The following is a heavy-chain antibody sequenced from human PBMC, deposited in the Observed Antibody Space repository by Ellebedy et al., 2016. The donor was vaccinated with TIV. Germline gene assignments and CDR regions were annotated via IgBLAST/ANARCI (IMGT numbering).Heavy chain of an antibody. J-gene: IGHJ3*02. Sequence: ASVKVSCKASGYTFTSFGISWLRQAPGQGLQWMGWISAYNGNTNYVQKFQGRVTMTTDTSTSTGYMELRSLRSDDTAVYYCATDGSYGDYLSPAHAFEIWGQGTMVTVSS. CDR2: ISAYNGNT. D-gene: IGHD4-17*01. CDR3: ATDGSYGDYLSPAHAFEI. CDR1: GYTFTSFG. V-gene: IGHV1-18*04.